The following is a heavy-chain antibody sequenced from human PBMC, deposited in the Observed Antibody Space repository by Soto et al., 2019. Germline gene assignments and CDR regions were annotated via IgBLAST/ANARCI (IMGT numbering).Heavy chain of an antibody. Sequence: ASVKVSCKASGYTFSSYGISWVRQAPGQGLEWMGWISTYNGNTNYAQKLQGRVTMTTDTSTNTAYMDLRSLTSDDTAVYFCARRLASYYYGMDVWGQGTTVTVPS. J-gene: IGHJ6*02. CDR2: ISTYNGNT. CDR1: GYTFSSYG. CDR3: ARRLASYYYGMDV. V-gene: IGHV1-18*01. D-gene: IGHD3-16*01.